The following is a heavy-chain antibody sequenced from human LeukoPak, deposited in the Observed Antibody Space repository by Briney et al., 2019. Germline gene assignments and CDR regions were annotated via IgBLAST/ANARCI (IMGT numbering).Heavy chain of an antibody. CDR1: GGTGIIYA. D-gene: IGHD2-15*01. J-gene: IGHJ4*02. Sequence: ASVNVSCKASGGTGIIYAISWVRQAPGQGLEWMGGIIPIFGTANYAQKFQGRVTITADESTSTAYMELSSLRSEDTAVYYCATEGDCSGGSCYSYFDYWGQGTLVTVSS. CDR3: ATEGDCSGGSCYSYFDY. CDR2: IIPIFGTA. V-gene: IGHV1-69*01.